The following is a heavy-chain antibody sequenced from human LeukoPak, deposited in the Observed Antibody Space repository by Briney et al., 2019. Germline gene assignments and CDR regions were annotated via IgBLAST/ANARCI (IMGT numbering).Heavy chain of an antibody. CDR1: GFTFSSYA. Sequence: GGSLRLSCAASGFTFSSYAVSWVRQAPGKGLEWVAAISGRGGSTYYADSVKGRFTISRDNAKNSLYLQMNSLRAEDTAVYYCARDPTGVTLYYYYGMDVWGQGTTVTVSS. V-gene: IGHV3-23*01. J-gene: IGHJ6*02. CDR2: ISGRGGST. D-gene: IGHD4-23*01. CDR3: ARDPTGVTLYYYYGMDV.